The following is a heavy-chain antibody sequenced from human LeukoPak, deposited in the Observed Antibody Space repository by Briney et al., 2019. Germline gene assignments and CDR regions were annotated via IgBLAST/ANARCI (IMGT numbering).Heavy chain of an antibody. V-gene: IGHV4-39*07. Sequence: SETLSLTCTVSGGSISSSSYYWGWIRQPPGKGLEWIGSIYYSGSTYYNPSLKSRVTISVDTSKNQFSLKLSSVTAADTAVYYCARNGLVLSGYGWDFDYWGQGTLVTVSS. CDR1: GGSISSSSYY. D-gene: IGHD5-12*01. J-gene: IGHJ4*02. CDR2: IYYSGST. CDR3: ARNGLVLSGYGWDFDY.